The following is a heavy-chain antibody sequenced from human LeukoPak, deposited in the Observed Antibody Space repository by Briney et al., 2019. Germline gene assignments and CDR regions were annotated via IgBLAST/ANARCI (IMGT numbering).Heavy chain of an antibody. Sequence: GGSLRPSCAASGFTFSSYWVHWVRQAPGKGLVWVSRINSDGSSTSYADSVKGRFTISRDNAKNTLYLQMNSLRAEDTAVYYCAGYCSSTSCPQTDYWGQGTLVTVSS. V-gene: IGHV3-74*01. D-gene: IGHD2-2*01. CDR2: INSDGSST. CDR3: AGYCSSTSCPQTDY. J-gene: IGHJ4*02. CDR1: GFTFSSYW.